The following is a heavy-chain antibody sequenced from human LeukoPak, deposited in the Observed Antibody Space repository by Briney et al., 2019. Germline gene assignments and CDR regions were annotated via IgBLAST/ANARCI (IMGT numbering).Heavy chain of an antibody. V-gene: IGHV5-51*01. CDR1: GYSFTTYW. CDR2: IYPGDSDT. D-gene: IGHD5-18*01. J-gene: IGHJ4*02. Sequence: GESLKISCEASGYSFTTYWIGWVRQMPGKGLEWMGIIYPGDSDTRYSPSFQGQVTISVDKSISTAYLQWSSLKASDTAIYYCAIHSYGYRHWGQGTLVTVSS. CDR3: AIHSYGYRH.